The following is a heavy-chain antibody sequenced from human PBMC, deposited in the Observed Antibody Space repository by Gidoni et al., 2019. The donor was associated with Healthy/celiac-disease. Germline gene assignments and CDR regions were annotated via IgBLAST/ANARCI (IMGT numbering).Heavy chain of an antibody. CDR2: IGWNSGSI. V-gene: IGHV3-9*01. Sequence: EVQLVESGGGLVQPGRSLRLSCAASGFTFDDYAMHWVRQAPGKGLEWVSGIGWNSGSIGYADSLKGRFTISRDNAKNSLYLQMHSLRAEDTALYYCAKGAGRYSYGPDYFDYWGQGTLVTVSS. CDR1: GFTFDDYA. CDR3: AKGAGRYSYGPDYFDY. J-gene: IGHJ4*02. D-gene: IGHD5-18*01.